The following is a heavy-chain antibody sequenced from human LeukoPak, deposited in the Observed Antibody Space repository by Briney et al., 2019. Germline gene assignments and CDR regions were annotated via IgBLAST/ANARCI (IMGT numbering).Heavy chain of an antibody. D-gene: IGHD2-15*01. V-gene: IGHV3-48*03. CDR3: VRWYDAFDI. CDR1: GFTFSSYE. Sequence: GGSLRLSCAASGFTFSSYEMNWVRQAPGKGLEWVSYISSSGSTIYYADSVKGRFTISRDNDKNSLYLQMHSLRAEDTAVYYCVRWYDAFDIWGKGTMVTVSS. CDR2: ISSSGSTI. J-gene: IGHJ3*02.